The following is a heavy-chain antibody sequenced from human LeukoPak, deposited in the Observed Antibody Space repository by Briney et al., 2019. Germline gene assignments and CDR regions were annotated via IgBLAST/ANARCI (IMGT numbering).Heavy chain of an antibody. CDR2: IYCSGST. CDR3: ARFITMVRGAPYWYFDR. CDR1: GGSISSYY. D-gene: IGHD3-10*01. J-gene: IGHJ2*01. V-gene: IGHV4-59*01. Sequence: SETLSLSCTVSGGSISSYYWSWIRQPAGKGLEWIGHIYCSGSTNYNPSLKSRVTRSVDTSKSQFSLKLSAVTTADTAVYYGARFITMVRGAPYWYFDRWGRGTLVTVSS.